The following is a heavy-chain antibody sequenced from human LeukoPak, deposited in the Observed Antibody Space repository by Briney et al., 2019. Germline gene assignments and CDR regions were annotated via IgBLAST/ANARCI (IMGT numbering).Heavy chain of an antibody. CDR2: IIPILGIA. V-gene: IGHV1-69*04. D-gene: IGHD3-10*01. J-gene: IGHJ4*02. Sequence: ASVKVSCKASGGTFSSYAISWVRQAPGQGLEWMGRIIPILGIANYAQKFQGRVTITADKSTSTAYMELSSLRSEDTAVYYCARDLSGSGSQGFDYWGQGTLVAVSS. CDR3: ARDLSGSGSQGFDY. CDR1: GGTFSSYA.